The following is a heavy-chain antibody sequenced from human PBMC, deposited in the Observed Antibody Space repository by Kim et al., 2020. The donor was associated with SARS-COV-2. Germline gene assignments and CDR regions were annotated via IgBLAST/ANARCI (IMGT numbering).Heavy chain of an antibody. CDR2: IWYDGSNK. J-gene: IGHJ4*02. Sequence: GGSLRLSCAASGFTFSSYGMHWVRQAPGKGLEWVAVIWYDGSNKYYADSVKGRFTISRDNSKNTLYLQMNSLRAEDTAVYYCAKDRSSQPNLYYFDYWGQGTLVTVSS. V-gene: IGHV3-33*06. D-gene: IGHD6-13*01. CDR1: GFTFSSYG. CDR3: AKDRSSQPNLYYFDY.